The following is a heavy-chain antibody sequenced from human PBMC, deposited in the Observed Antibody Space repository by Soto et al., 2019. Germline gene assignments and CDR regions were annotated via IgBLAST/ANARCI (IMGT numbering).Heavy chain of an antibody. D-gene: IGHD3-10*01. CDR3: ARGIFGSGSYYLCPKGLGAFDI. CDR1: GGSFSGYY. V-gene: IGHV4-34*01. CDR2: INHSGST. J-gene: IGHJ3*02. Sequence: SDTLSLTSAVYGGSFSGYYWSWIRQPPGPGLEWIGEINHSGSTNYNPSLKSRVTISVDTSKNQFSLKLSSVTAADTAVYYCARGIFGSGSYYLCPKGLGAFDIWGQGTTVTVSS.